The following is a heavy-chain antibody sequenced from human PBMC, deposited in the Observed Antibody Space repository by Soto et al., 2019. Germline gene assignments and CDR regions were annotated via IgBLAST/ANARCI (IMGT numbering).Heavy chain of an antibody. D-gene: IGHD3-9*01. CDR2: IYHTGGR. CDR1: GDSINNTYW. CDR3: ASTLLRYFDWSNARFDY. J-gene: IGHJ4*02. V-gene: IGHV4-4*02. Sequence: PSETLSLTCFVSGDSINNTYWWSWVRQAPEKGLEWIGEIYHTGGRSYMPSLRGRITLSVDTSKNQFSLKLTSVTAADTAVYYCASTLLRYFDWSNARFDYWGQGTLVTVSS.